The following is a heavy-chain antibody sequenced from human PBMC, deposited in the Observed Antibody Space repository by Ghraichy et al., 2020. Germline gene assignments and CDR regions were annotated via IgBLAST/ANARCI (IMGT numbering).Heavy chain of an antibody. CDR1: GFTFSSYA. Sequence: GGSLRLSCAASGFTFSSYAMSWVRQAPGKGLEWVSAISGSGGSTYYADSVKGRFTISRDNSKNTLYLQMNSLRAEDTAVYYCAMRGSGGQQGSFVYWGQGTLVTVSS. J-gene: IGHJ4*02. V-gene: IGHV3-23*01. D-gene: IGHD2-15*01. CDR3: AMRGSGGQQGSFVY. CDR2: ISGSGGST.